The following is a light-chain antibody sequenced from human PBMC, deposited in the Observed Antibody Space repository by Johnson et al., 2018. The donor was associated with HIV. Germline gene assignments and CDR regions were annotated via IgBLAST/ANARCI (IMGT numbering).Light chain of an antibody. CDR2: ESN. Sequence: QPVLTQPPSVSAAPGQKVTISCSGSSSNIGNNYVSWYQQLPGTAPKLLIYESNKRPSGIPDRFSGSKSGTSATLGITGLQTGDEADYYCGTWDTRLSVLYVFGSGTKVTVL. CDR1: SSNIGNNY. CDR3: GTWDTRLSVLYV. J-gene: IGLJ1*01. V-gene: IGLV1-51*02.